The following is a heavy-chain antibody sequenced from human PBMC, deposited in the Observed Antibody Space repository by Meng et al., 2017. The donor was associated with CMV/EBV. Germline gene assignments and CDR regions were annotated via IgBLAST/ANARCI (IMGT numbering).Heavy chain of an antibody. CDR3: AKDQDIVATGGAFDY. Sequence: ESLKISCAASGFTFDDYTMHWVRQAPGKGLEWVSLISWDGGSTYYADSVKGRFTISRDNSKNSLYLQMNSLRTEDTALYYCAKDQDIVATGGAFDYWGQGTLVTVSS. CDR1: GFTFDDYT. J-gene: IGHJ4*02. V-gene: IGHV3-43*01. CDR2: ISWDGGST. D-gene: IGHD5-12*01.